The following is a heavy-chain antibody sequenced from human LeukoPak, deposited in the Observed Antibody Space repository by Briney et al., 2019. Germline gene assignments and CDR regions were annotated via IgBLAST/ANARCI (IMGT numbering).Heavy chain of an antibody. CDR1: GYTFTSYY. CDR2: INPSGGST. Sequence: ASAKVSCKASGYTFTSYYMHWVRQAPGQGLEWMGIINPSGGSTSYAQKFQGRVTMTRDTSTSTVYMELSRLRSDDTAVYYCARGLGYCSGGSCYEMTTVTVWGQGTLVTVSS. CDR3: ARGLGYCSGGSCYEMTTVTV. V-gene: IGHV1-46*01. D-gene: IGHD2-15*01. J-gene: IGHJ4*02.